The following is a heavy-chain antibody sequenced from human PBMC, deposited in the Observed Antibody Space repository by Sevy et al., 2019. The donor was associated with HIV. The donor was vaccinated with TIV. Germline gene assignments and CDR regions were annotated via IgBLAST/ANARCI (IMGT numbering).Heavy chain of an antibody. CDR3: ARDPWLYSSSWSFDY. D-gene: IGHD6-13*01. V-gene: IGHV3-74*01. Sequence: GGSLRLSCAVSGFTFSSYWMHWVRQAPGRGPVWVSRIKSDGSSTNYADSVKGRFTISRDNAKNTLYLQMNSLRAEDTDVYYCARDPWLYSSSWSFDYWGQGTLVTVSS. CDR1: GFTFSSYW. J-gene: IGHJ4*02. CDR2: IKSDGSST.